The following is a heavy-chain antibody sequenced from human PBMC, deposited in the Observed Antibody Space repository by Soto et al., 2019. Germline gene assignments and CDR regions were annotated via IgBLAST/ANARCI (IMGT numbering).Heavy chain of an antibody. CDR3: ARGRTKYYYDSSGSQAKPLDY. CDR2: INHSGST. CDR1: GGSFSGYY. V-gene: IGHV4-34*01. Sequence: LSLTCAVYGGSFSGYYWSWIRQPPGKGLEWIGEINHSGSTNYNPSLKSRVTISVDTSKNQFSLKLSSVTAADTAVYYCARGRTKYYYDSSGSQAKPLDYWGQGTLVTVSS. J-gene: IGHJ4*02. D-gene: IGHD3-22*01.